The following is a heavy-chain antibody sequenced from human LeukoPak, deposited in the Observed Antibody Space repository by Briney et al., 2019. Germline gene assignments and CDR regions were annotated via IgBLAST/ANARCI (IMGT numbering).Heavy chain of an antibody. CDR3: ARPYSSGWYSQTFFDY. CDR1: GYSFTNYW. D-gene: IGHD6-19*01. J-gene: IGHJ4*02. V-gene: IGHV5-51*01. CDR2: IYPVDSDT. Sequence: GESLKISCKGSGYSFTNYWIGWVRQMPGKGLEGMGIIYPVDSDTRYSPSFQGHVTISADKSISTSYLQWSSLKASYTAMYYCARPYSSGWYSQTFFDYWGQGTLVTVSS.